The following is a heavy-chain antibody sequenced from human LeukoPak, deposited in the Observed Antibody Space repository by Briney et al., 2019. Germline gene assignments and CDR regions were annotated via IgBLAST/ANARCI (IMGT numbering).Heavy chain of an antibody. CDR1: GGSISSHY. D-gene: IGHD6-13*01. V-gene: IGHV4-59*11. Sequence: PSETLSLTCTVSGGSISSHYWSWIRQPPGKGLEWIGYIYYSGSTNYNPSLKSRVTISVDTSKNQFSLKLSSVTAADTAVYYCASSAAAAYNWFDPWGQGTLVTVSS. J-gene: IGHJ5*02. CDR3: ASSAAAAYNWFDP. CDR2: IYYSGST.